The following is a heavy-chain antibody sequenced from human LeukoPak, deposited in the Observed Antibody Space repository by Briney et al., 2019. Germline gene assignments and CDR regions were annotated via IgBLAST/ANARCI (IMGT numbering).Heavy chain of an antibody. CDR1: GGSISSSNW. CDR2: IYLSGST. Sequence: SETLSLTCAVSGGSISSSNWWSWVRQPPGKGLEWIGEIYLSGSTNYNPSLKSRVTISVDKSKNQFSLKLSSVTAADTAVYYCARVRMAAGTLYYFDYWGQGTLVTVSS. V-gene: IGHV4-4*02. CDR3: ARVRMAAGTLYYFDY. J-gene: IGHJ4*02. D-gene: IGHD6-13*01.